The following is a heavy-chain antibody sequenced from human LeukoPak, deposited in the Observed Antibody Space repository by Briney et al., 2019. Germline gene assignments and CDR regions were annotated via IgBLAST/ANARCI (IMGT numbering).Heavy chain of an antibody. CDR1: GYSFNSQG. V-gene: IGHV7-4-1*02. CDR2: INTDSGNP. J-gene: IGHJ3*02. CDR3: AREILRFDI. Sequence: ASVKVSCKASGYSFNSQGMNWVRQAPGQGLEWMGWINTDSGNPTYAQGFTGRFVFSLDSSVSTAYLQISNLMPEDTAKYYCAREILRFDIWGQGAMVTVSS.